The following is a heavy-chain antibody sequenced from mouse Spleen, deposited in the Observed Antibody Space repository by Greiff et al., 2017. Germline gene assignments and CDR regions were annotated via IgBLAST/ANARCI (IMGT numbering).Heavy chain of an antibody. J-gene: IGHJ1*01. Sequence: EVHLVESEGGLVQPGSSMKLSCTASGFTFSDYYMAWVRQVPEKGLEWVANINYDGSSTYYLDSLKSRFIISRDNAKNILYLQMSSLKSEDTATYYCAREDYDYRYFDVWGAGTTVTVSS. CDR2: INYDGSST. CDR1: GFTFSDYY. V-gene: IGHV5-16*01. D-gene: IGHD2-4*01. CDR3: AREDYDYRYFDV.